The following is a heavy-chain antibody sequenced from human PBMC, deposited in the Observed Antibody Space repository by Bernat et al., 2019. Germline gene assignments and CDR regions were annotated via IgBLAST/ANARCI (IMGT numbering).Heavy chain of an antibody. D-gene: IGHD3-10*01. Sequence: GHRGESGGGGVRPGGSLGLPCAALGFPSIAYPIPWAARAPGRGVGWVAVISYDGSTKYYADSVKGRFTISRDNSKNTLCLQMNSLRAEDTAVYYCAKDRGVLLWFGELDYWGQGTLVTVSS. J-gene: IGHJ4*02. CDR2: ISYDGSTK. CDR1: GFPSIAYP. V-gene: IGHV3-30*04. CDR3: AKDRGVLLWFGELDY.